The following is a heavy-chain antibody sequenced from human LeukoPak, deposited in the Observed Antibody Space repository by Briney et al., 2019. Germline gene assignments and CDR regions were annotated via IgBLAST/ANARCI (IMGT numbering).Heavy chain of an antibody. CDR3: ARDRRYSSSWFVFSWFDP. Sequence: PSETLSLTCTVPGGSISSGGSYSSWIRHHPGKGLEWIGYIYYSGSTYYNPSLKSRVTISVDTSKNQFSLKLSPVTAADTAVYYCARDRRYSSSWFVFSWFDPWGQGTLVTVSS. CDR1: GGSISSGGSY. J-gene: IGHJ5*02. V-gene: IGHV4-31*03. D-gene: IGHD6-13*01. CDR2: IYYSGST.